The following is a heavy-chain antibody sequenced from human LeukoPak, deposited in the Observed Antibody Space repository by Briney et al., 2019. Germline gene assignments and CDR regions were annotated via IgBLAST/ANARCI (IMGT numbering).Heavy chain of an antibody. CDR3: ARLSVTGWPYYMDV. CDR1: GGSFSGYY. D-gene: IGHD3-9*01. J-gene: IGHJ6*03. V-gene: IGHV4-34*01. CDR2: INHSGST. Sequence: SETLSLTCAVYGGSFSGYYWSWIRQPPGKGLEWIGEINHSGSTNYNPSLKSRVTISVDTSKNQFSLKLSSVTAADTAVYYCARLSVTGWPYYMDVWGKGTTVTVSS.